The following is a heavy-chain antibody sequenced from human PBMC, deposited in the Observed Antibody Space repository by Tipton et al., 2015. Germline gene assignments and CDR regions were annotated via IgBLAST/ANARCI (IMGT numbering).Heavy chain of an antibody. J-gene: IGHJ6*02. Sequence: SLRLSCAASGFTFSNYWMSWVRQAPGKGLEWVANINQDGSEKYYVDSVKGRFTISRDNAKNSLYLQMNSLRADDTAVYYCARDSSHYVDYYFYYYGLDVWGQGTTVTVSS. CDR2: INQDGSEK. CDR1: GFTFSNYW. V-gene: IGHV3-7*01. CDR3: ARDSSHYVDYYFYYYGLDV. D-gene: IGHD4-17*01.